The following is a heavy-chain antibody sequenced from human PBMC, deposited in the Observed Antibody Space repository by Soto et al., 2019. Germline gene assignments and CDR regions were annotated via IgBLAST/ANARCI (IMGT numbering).Heavy chain of an antibody. CDR1: GFTVSSNY. J-gene: IGHJ6*02. Sequence: EVQLVESGGGLIQPGGSLRLSCAASGFTVSSNYMSWVRQAPGKGLEWVSVIYSGGSTYYADSVKGRFTISRDNSKNTLYLQMNSLRAEDTAVYYCARDGMVRGVRKYYGMDVWGQGTTVTVSS. CDR2: IYSGGST. D-gene: IGHD3-10*01. CDR3: ARDGMVRGVRKYYGMDV. V-gene: IGHV3-53*01.